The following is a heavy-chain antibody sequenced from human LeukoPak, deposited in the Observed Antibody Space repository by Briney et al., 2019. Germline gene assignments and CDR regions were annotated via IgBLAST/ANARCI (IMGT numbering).Heavy chain of an antibody. CDR1: GYSISSGYY. J-gene: IGHJ4*02. CDR3: ARESYLRLDY. D-gene: IGHD1-26*01. CDR2: IYYSGST. V-gene: IGHV4-38-2*02. Sequence: SETLSLTCTVSGYSISSGYYWGWIRQPPGKGLEWIGYIYYSGSTYYNPSLKSRVTISVDTSKNQFSLKLSSVTAADTAVYYCARESYLRLDYWGQGTLVTVSS.